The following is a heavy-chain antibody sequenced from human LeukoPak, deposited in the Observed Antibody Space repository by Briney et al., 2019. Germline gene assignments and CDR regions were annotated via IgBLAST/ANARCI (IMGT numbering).Heavy chain of an antibody. CDR1: GGSIRSSTYY. CDR2: ISYSGNI. CDR3: ARQRRLELPDY. J-gene: IGHJ4*02. D-gene: IGHD3-16*01. V-gene: IGHV4-39*01. Sequence: SETLSLTCTVSGGSIRSSTYYWGWIRQPPGKGLEWIGSISYSGNIYYNPSLKSRVTISVDTSKNQFSLKLSSVTAADTAVYYCARQRRLELPDYWGQGTLVTVSS.